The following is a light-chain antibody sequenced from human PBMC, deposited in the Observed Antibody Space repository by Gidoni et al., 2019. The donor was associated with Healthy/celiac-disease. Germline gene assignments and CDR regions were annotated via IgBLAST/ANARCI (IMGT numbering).Light chain of an antibody. Sequence: EIVLTQSPGTLSLSPGDRATLSCRASQNVNSRYLAWYQQRPGQAPRLLIYGASSRATGIPDRFSGSGSGTGFTLTISRLEPEDFAVYFCQQYDNSLFTFGPGTKVDIK. J-gene: IGKJ3*01. CDR3: QQYDNSLFT. CDR1: QNVNSRY. V-gene: IGKV3-20*01. CDR2: GAS.